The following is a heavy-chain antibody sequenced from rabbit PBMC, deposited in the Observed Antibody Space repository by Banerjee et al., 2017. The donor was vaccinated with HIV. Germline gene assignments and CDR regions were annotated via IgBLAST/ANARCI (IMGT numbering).Heavy chain of an antibody. Sequence: QEQLKETGGGLVQPGGSLKLSCKASGFDFSSYGVSWVRQAPGKGLEWIGYITYGGSAYYASWVKGRFTISRDNAQNTVSLQLNSLTAADTATYFCARGWITMTMNLWGPGTLVTVS. V-gene: IGHV1S29*01. CDR2: ITYGGSA. CDR1: GFDFSSYG. D-gene: IGHD2-1*01. J-gene: IGHJ4*01. CDR3: ARGWITMTMNL.